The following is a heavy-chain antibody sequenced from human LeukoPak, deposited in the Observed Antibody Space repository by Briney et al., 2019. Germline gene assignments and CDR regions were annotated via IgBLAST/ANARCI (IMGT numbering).Heavy chain of an antibody. CDR3: ARDEVFYYFDY. Sequence: GGSLRLSCAASGFTFSSYSMNWVRQAPGKGLEWVSYISSSSSTIYYADSVKGRFTISRDNAKNSLYLQMNSLRAEDTAVYYCARDEVFYYFDYWGQGTLVTVSS. J-gene: IGHJ4*02. D-gene: IGHD3-9*01. V-gene: IGHV3-48*04. CDR2: ISSSSSTI. CDR1: GFTFSSYS.